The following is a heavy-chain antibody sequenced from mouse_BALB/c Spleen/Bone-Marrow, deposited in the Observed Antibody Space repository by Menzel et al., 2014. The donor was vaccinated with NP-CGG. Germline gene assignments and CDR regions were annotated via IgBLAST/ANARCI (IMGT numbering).Heavy chain of an antibody. CDR3: AEITTAAYYVMDY. CDR2: IDPANGNT. D-gene: IGHD1-2*01. J-gene: IGHJ4*01. CDR1: GFNIEDTY. V-gene: IGHV14-3*02. Sequence: VQLKQSGAELVKPGASVKLSCTASGFNIEDTYMHWVKQRPEQGLEGIGRIDPANGNTKYDPKFQGKATITADTSSNTAYLQLSSLTSEDTAVYYCAEITTAAYYVMDYWGQGTSVTVSS.